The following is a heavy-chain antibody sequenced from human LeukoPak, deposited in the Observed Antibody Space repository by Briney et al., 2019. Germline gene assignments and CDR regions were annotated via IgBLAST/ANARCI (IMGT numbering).Heavy chain of an antibody. Sequence: SETLSLTCTVSGGSINSGGHYCNWIRQHPGKGLEWIGCIYYSGSTYYNPSLKSRLTISVDTSKNQFSLKLSSATAADTAVYYCARDRGYGMDVWGQGTTVTVSS. J-gene: IGHJ6*02. V-gene: IGHV4-31*03. CDR1: GGSINSGGHY. CDR3: ARDRGYGMDV. CDR2: IYYSGST.